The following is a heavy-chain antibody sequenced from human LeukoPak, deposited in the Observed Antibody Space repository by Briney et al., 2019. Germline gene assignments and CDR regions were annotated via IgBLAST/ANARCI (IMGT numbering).Heavy chain of an antibody. CDR3: ARESPYYYDSSGYSYGPSRNWYFDL. Sequence: SETLSLTCTVSGGSISSYYWSWIRQPPGKGLEWIGYIYYSGSTNYNPSLKSRVTISVDTSKNQFSLKLSSVTAADTAVYYCARESPYYYDSSGYSYGPSRNWYFDLWGRGTLVTVSS. J-gene: IGHJ2*01. V-gene: IGHV4-59*01. D-gene: IGHD3-22*01. CDR1: GGSISSYY. CDR2: IYYSGST.